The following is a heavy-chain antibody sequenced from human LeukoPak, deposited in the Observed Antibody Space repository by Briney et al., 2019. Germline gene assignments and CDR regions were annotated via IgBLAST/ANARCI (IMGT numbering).Heavy chain of an antibody. CDR2: IYYSGRT. J-gene: IGHJ4*02. CDR3: ARDLRDSNSLAFDY. V-gene: IGHV4-59*12. D-gene: IGHD2/OR15-2a*01. CDR1: GVSINNYY. Sequence: KPSETLSLTCTVSGVSINNYYWSWIRQPPGKGLEWVAYIYYSGRTNYNPSLKSRVTTSVDTSKNQFSLNLTSVTAADAAVYYCARDLRDSNSLAFDYWGQGTLVTVSS.